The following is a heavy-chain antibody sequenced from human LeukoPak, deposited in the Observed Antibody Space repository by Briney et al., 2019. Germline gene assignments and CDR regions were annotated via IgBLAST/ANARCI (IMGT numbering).Heavy chain of an antibody. V-gene: IGHV3-49*04. CDR2: IRSKAYGGTT. D-gene: IGHD5-12*01. Sequence: GGSLRLSCAASGFTVSSNYMSWVRQAPGKGLEWVGFIRSKAYGGTTEYAASVKGRFTISRDDSKSIAYLQMNSLKTEDTAVYYCTRSRGYSGYDSFVYWGQGTLVTVSS. CDR3: TRSRGYSGYDSFVY. J-gene: IGHJ4*02. CDR1: GFTVSSNY.